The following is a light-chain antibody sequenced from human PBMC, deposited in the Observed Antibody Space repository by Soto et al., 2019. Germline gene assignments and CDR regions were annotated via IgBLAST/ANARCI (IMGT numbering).Light chain of an antibody. J-gene: IGKJ1*01. Sequence: EIVLTQSPGTLSLSPGERATLSCRASQSVSSSYLAWYQQKPGQAPSPLIYVPSSRAIGIPDRFSGSGSGTDFTLTISRLEPEDFAVYYCQQYGSSPWTFGQGTKVEIK. CDR2: VPS. CDR3: QQYGSSPWT. CDR1: QSVSSSY. V-gene: IGKV3-20*01.